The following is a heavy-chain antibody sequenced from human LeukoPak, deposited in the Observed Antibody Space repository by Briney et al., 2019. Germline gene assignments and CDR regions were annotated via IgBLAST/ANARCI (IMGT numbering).Heavy chain of an antibody. D-gene: IGHD1-20*01. CDR2: IYYSGST. V-gene: IGHV4-59*08. Sequence: PSETLSLTCTASGCSISSYYWSWIRQPPGKGLEWIGYIYYSGSTNYNPSLKSRVTISVDTSKNQFSLKLSSVTAADTAVYYCARGPDITPADYWGQGTLVTVSS. CDR3: ARGPDITPADY. CDR1: GCSISSYY. J-gene: IGHJ4*02.